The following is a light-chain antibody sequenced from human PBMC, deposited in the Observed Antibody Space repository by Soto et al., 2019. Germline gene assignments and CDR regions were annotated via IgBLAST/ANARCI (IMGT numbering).Light chain of an antibody. V-gene: IGLV1-40*01. CDR2: GIS. CDR3: QSFDISIIAFI. CDR1: NSNVGAYFG. J-gene: IGLJ2*01. Sequence: QSVLTQPPSVSGSPGQRVTISCTGSNSNVGAYFGVSWYQQFPRTAPRLLIYGISNRPSGVSNRFSASKSGNSASLTITGLRAEDEADYYCQSFDISIIAFIFGVGTKLTVL.